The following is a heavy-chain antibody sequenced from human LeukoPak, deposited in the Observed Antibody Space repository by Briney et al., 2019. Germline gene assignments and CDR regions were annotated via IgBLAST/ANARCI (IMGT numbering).Heavy chain of an antibody. V-gene: IGHV3-33*01. CDR2: VWHTGSNV. D-gene: IGHD3-22*01. Sequence: GGSLRLSCAASGFTFRSYGMHWVRQAPGKGLEWVALVWHTGSNVYYADSLKGRFTTSRDNSKNTVYLQMNSLRAEDTAVYYCARDRGYDSSVSDYWGQGTLVTVSS. CDR1: GFTFRSYG. CDR3: ARDRGYDSSVSDY. J-gene: IGHJ4*02.